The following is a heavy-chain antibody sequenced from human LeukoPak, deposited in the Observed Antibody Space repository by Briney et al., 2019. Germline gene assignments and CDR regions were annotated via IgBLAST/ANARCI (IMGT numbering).Heavy chain of an antibody. J-gene: IGHJ5*02. D-gene: IGHD2-15*01. CDR1: GYTFTNYG. V-gene: IGHV1-18*01. CDR2: ISPYNGNT. CDR3: ARGGLGYCSGGSCPYNWFDP. Sequence: ASVKVSCTASGYTFTNYGIGWVRQAPGQGLEWMGWISPYNGNTNYAQKLQGRVTMTTDTSTSTAYMELRSLRSDDTAVYYCARGGLGYCSGGSCPYNWFDPWGQGTLVTVSS.